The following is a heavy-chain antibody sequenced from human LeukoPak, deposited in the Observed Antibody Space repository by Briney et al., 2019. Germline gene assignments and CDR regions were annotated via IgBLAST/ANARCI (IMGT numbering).Heavy chain of an antibody. V-gene: IGHV3-30*02. D-gene: IGHD1-26*01. CDR2: IRYDGSNK. Sequence: GGSLRLSCAASGFTFSSYGMHWGRQAPGKGLEWVAFIRYDGSNKYYADSVKGRFTISRDNSKNTLYLQMNSLRAEDTAVYYCAKGGSRDDAFDIWGQGTMVTVSS. CDR3: AKGGSRDDAFDI. CDR1: GFTFSSYG. J-gene: IGHJ3*02.